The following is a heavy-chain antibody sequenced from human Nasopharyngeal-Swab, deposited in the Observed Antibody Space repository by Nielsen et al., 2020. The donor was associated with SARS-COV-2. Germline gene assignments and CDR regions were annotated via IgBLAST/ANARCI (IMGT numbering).Heavy chain of an antibody. Sequence: SLKISCAASGFTFDDYAIHWVRQAPGRGLEWVSGISWDSGNIGYADSVKGRFTISRGNAKNSLYLQMNSLRAEDTALYYCVKDNLLRAFDLWGQGTMVTVSS. CDR2: ISWDSGNI. D-gene: IGHD2-15*01. J-gene: IGHJ3*01. V-gene: IGHV3-9*01. CDR3: VKDNLLRAFDL. CDR1: GFTFDDYA.